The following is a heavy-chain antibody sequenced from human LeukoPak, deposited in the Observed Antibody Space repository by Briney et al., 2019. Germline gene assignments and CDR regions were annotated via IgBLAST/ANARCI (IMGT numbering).Heavy chain of an antibody. Sequence: SETLSLTCTVSGGSISCYYWSWIRQPPGKGLEWIGYIYYSGSTNYNPSLKSRVTISVDTSKNQFSLKLSSVTAADTAVYYCARVRGRGYSYGLDYWGQGTLVTVSS. CDR3: ARVRGRGYSYGLDY. D-gene: IGHD5-18*01. CDR2: IYYSGST. CDR1: GGSISCYY. J-gene: IGHJ4*02. V-gene: IGHV4-59*01.